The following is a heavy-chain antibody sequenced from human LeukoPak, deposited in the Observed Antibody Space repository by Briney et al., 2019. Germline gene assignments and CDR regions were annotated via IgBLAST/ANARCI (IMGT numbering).Heavy chain of an antibody. V-gene: IGHV4-59*01. Sequence: SETLSLTCTVSGGSTSSYYWSWIRQPPGKGLEWIGYIYYSGSTNYNPSLKSRVTISVDTSKNQFSLKLSSVTAADTAVYYCARETHDYGDSTSTYYFDYWGQGTLVTVSS. CDR2: IYYSGST. D-gene: IGHD4-17*01. CDR1: GGSTSSYY. J-gene: IGHJ4*02. CDR3: ARETHDYGDSTSTYYFDY.